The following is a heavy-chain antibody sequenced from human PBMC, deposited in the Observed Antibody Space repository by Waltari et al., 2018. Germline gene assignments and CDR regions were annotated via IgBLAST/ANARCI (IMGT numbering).Heavy chain of an antibody. CDR2: IWYDGSNK. J-gene: IGHJ4*02. CDR3: AKDPYSSGWLDY. D-gene: IGHD6-19*01. Sequence: QVQLVESGGGVVQPGRSLRLSCAASGFTFSSYGMHWVRQAPGKGLEWVAVIWYDGSNKYYADSGKGRFTISRDNSKNTLYLQMNSLRAEDTAMYYCAKDPYSSGWLDYWGQGTLVTVSS. V-gene: IGHV3-30*18. CDR1: GFTFSSYG.